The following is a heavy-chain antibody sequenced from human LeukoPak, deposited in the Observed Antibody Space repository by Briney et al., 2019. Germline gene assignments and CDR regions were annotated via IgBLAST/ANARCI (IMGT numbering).Heavy chain of an antibody. CDR1: GFTFSSYA. Sequence: PGGSLRLSCAASGFTFSSYAMHWVRQAPGKGLEYVSAISSNGGSTYYANSVKGRFTISRDNSKNTLYLQMGSLRAEDMAVYYCARSGSHYYWGQGTLVTVSS. D-gene: IGHD1-26*01. V-gene: IGHV3-64*01. CDR2: ISSNGGST. J-gene: IGHJ4*02. CDR3: ARSGSHYY.